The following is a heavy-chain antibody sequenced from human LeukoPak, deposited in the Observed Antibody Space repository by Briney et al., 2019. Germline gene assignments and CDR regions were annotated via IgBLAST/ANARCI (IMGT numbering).Heavy chain of an antibody. J-gene: IGHJ4*02. D-gene: IGHD4-23*01. CDR1: GFTFSNYW. V-gene: IGHV3-7*03. Sequence: GGSLRLSCAVSGFTFSNYWMSWVRQAPGMGLELVANIKEDGSETYYVDSVKGRFTISRDNARNSVYLQMDRLRAGDTAVYYCARAGGGYFDYWGQGILVTVSS. CDR2: IKEDGSET. CDR3: ARAGGGYFDY.